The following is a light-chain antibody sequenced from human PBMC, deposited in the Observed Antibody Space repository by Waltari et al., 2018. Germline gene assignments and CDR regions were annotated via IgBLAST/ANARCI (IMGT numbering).Light chain of an antibody. V-gene: IGKV3-20*01. CDR3: QQYGSSPPIT. CDR2: GAS. J-gene: IGKJ5*01. Sequence: EIVLTQSPGTLSLSPGARATLSCRASQSVSSSYLAWYQQKPGPAPRLLIYGASSRATGIPDRFSGSGSGTDFTLTISRLEPEDFAVYYCQQYGSSPPITFGQGTRLEIK. CDR1: QSVSSSY.